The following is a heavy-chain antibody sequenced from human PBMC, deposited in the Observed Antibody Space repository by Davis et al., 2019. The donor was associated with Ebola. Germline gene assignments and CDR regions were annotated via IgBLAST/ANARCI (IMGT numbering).Heavy chain of an antibody. V-gene: IGHV4-4*02. CDR1: GGSISSSNW. CDR3: ARAIAAAGTVREFDY. Sequence: PSETLSLTCAVSGGSISSSNWWSWVRQPPGKGLEWIGEIYHSGSTNYSPSLKSRVTISVDKSKNQFSLKLSSVTAADTAVYYCARAIAAAGTVREFDYWGQGTLVTVSS. D-gene: IGHD6-13*01. CDR2: IYHSGST. J-gene: IGHJ4*02.